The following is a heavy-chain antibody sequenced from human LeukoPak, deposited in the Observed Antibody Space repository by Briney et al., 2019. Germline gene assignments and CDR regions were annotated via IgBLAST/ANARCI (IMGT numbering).Heavy chain of an antibody. Sequence: PSETLSLTCTVSGGSISSGGYYWSWIRQHPGKGLEWIGYVYYSGSTYYNPSLKSRVTISVDTSKNQFSLKLSSVTAADTAVYYCAREGRDGNFDYWGQGTLVTVSS. CDR2: VYYSGST. CDR1: GGSISSGGYY. CDR3: AREGRDGNFDY. J-gene: IGHJ4*02. V-gene: IGHV4-31*03.